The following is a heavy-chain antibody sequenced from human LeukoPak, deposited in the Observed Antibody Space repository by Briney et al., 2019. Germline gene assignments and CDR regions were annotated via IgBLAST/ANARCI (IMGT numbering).Heavy chain of an antibody. Sequence: SETLSLTCAVSGGSFVGYYWSWIRQLPGKGLEWIGYIYYGGNTDYNHSLGGRATITVDTSKNQFSLKLTSVTAADTAVYYCASTGPDISGHYQAYWGQGTLVIVSS. V-gene: IGHV4-59*01. D-gene: IGHD3-22*01. CDR2: IYYGGNT. CDR3: ASTGPDISGHYQAY. CDR1: GGSFVGYY. J-gene: IGHJ4*02.